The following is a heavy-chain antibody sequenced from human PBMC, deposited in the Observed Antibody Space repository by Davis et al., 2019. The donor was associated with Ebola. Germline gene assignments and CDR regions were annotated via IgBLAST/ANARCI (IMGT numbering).Heavy chain of an antibody. V-gene: IGHV4-39*01. CDR1: GGSISSGGYY. Sequence: MPSETLSLTCTVSGGSISSGGYYWSWIRQPPGKGLEWIGEIYHSGSTNYNPSLKSRVTISVDRSKNQFSLKLSSVTAADTAVYYCARQYGGYDSLDYWGQGTLVTVSS. D-gene: IGHD5-12*01. CDR2: IYHSGST. CDR3: ARQYGGYDSLDY. J-gene: IGHJ4*02.